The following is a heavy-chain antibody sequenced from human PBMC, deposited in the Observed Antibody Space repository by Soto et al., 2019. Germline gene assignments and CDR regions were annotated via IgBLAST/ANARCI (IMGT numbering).Heavy chain of an antibody. CDR2: IIPIFGTA. CDR1: GGTFSSYA. CDR3: AKVGGSSAPITTWFDP. D-gene: IGHD3-16*01. V-gene: IGHV1-69*06. J-gene: IGHJ5*02. Sequence: QVQLVQSGAEVKKPGSSVKVSCKASGGTFSSYAISWVRQAPGQGLEWMGGIIPIFGTANYAQKFKGRVPITADKSTSTAYMELSSLTSEETAAYYCAKVGGSSAPITTWFDPWGQGTLVTVSS.